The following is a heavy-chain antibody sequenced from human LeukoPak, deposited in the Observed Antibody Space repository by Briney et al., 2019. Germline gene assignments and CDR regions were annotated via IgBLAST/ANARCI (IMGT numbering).Heavy chain of an antibody. D-gene: IGHD4-17*01. CDR3: VAPYADYVSGYDY. CDR2: LYTGGTT. V-gene: IGHV3-53*01. CDR1: GFAVSSNY. Sequence: PGGSLRLSCAASGFAVSSNYMSWVRQAPGKGLEWVSVLYTGGTTYYADSVKRRFTISRDDSKSTLFLQMNSLGAEDTAVYYCVAPYADYVSGYDYWGQGTLVTVSS. J-gene: IGHJ4*02.